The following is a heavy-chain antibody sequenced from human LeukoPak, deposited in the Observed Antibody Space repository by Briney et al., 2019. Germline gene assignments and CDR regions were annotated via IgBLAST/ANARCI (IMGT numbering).Heavy chain of an antibody. CDR2: IEFDESQR. CDR3: ARAGDARGSADY. D-gene: IGHD3-10*01. Sequence: GGSLRLSCAASGRASGATFSGLGMHWVRQAPGKGLEWVAFIEFDESQRHFADSVKARFTISRDNSKNTLYLQMNSLRAEDTAVYYCARAGDARGSADYWGQGTLVTVSS. CDR1: GRASGATFSGLG. V-gene: IGHV3-30*02. J-gene: IGHJ4*02.